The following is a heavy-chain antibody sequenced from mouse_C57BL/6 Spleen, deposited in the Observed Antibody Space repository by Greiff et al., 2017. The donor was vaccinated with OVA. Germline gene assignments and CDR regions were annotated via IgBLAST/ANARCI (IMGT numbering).Heavy chain of an antibody. CDR1: GFNIKNTY. J-gene: IGHJ2*01. D-gene: IGHD1-1*01. CDR2: IDPANGNT. CDR3: ARTDPLLKRYFDY. V-gene: IGHV14-3*01. Sequence: VQLQQSVAELVRPGASVKLSCTASGFNIKNTYMHWVKQRPEQGLEWIGRIDPANGNTKYAPKFQGKATITADTSSNTTYLPLRRPTSEETAIHYCARTDPLLKRYFDYWGQGTTLTVSS.